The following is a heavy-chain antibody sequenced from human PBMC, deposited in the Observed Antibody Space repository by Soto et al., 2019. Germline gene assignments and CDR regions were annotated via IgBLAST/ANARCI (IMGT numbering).Heavy chain of an antibody. Sequence: QITLKESGPTLVKPTQTLTLTCTFSGFSLSSTRMAVGWIRQPPGKALEWLALIYWDDDKRYSPFLKSRLTITKDTSNNQVVLTMSNMDPVDTARYYCAHIVVAGLGYYFDYWCQGTLVTVSS. J-gene: IGHJ4*02. V-gene: IGHV2-5*02. D-gene: IGHD6-19*01. CDR1: GFSLSSTRMA. CDR2: IYWDDDK. CDR3: AHIVVAGLGYYFDY.